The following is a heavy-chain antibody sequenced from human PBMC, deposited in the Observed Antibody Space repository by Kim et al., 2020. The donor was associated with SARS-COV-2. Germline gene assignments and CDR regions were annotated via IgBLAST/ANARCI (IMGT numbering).Heavy chain of an antibody. J-gene: IGHJ4*02. D-gene: IGHD3-10*01. V-gene: IGHV3-15*01. CDR2: IKSRTDGETT. CDR3: TTAPGRWFGEFLLSDFDY. Sequence: GGSLRLSCEASGFTFSQAWMNWVRQAPGKGPEWVGLIKSRTDGETTHYAAPVKGRVTISRDDSKNMLYLQMNSLKAEDTAVYYCTTAPGRWFGEFLLSDFDYWGQGVLVPVAS. CDR1: GFTFSQAW.